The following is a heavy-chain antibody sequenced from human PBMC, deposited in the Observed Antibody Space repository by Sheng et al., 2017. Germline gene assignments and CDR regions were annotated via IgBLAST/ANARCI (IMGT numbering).Heavy chain of an antibody. V-gene: IGHV4-34*01. CDR1: GGSFSGYY. J-gene: IGHJ6*03. D-gene: IGHD3-3*01. CDR2: INHSGST. CDR3: ARGFDFPSRGYYYMDV. Sequence: QVQLQQWGAGLLKPSETLSLTCAVYGGSFSGYYWSWIRQPPGKGLEWIGEINHSGSTNYNPSLKSRVTISVDTSKNQFSLKLSSVTAADTAVYYCARGFDFPSRGYYYMDVWGKGTTVTVSS.